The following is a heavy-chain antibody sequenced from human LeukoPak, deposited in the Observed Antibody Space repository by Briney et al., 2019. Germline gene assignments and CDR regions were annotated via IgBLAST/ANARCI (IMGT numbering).Heavy chain of an antibody. V-gene: IGHV4-30-4*01. J-gene: IGHJ2*01. D-gene: IGHD3-3*01. CDR3: ARDWSRGVFKPWYFDL. CDR2: IYYSGST. CDR1: GGSISSGGYS. Sequence: SETLSLTCAVSGGSISSGGYSWSWIRQPPGKGLEWIGYIYYSGSTYYNPSLKSRVTISVDTSKNQFSLKLSSVTAADTAVYYCARDWSRGVFKPWYFDLWGRGTLVTVSS.